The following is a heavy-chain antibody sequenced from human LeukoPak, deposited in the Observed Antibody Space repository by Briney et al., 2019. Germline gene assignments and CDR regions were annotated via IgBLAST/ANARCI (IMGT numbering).Heavy chain of an antibody. Sequence: GESLKISCKGSGYSFTSYWIGWVRQMPGKGLEWMGIIYPGDSDTRYSPSFQGQVTISADKSISTAYLQWSSLKAPDTAMYYCARLRIDGTYTPGFDYWGQGTLVTVSS. V-gene: IGHV5-51*01. CDR3: ARLRIDGTYTPGFDY. J-gene: IGHJ4*02. CDR1: GYSFTSYW. CDR2: IYPGDSDT. D-gene: IGHD1-26*01.